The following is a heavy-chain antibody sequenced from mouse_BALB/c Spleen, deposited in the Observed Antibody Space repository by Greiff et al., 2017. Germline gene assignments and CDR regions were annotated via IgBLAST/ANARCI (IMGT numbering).Heavy chain of an antibody. Sequence: EVQLQQSGPGLVKPSQSLSLTCSVTGYSITSGYYWNWIRQFPGNKLEWMGYISYDGSNNYNPSLKNRISITRDTSKNQFFLKLNSVTTEDTATYYCAKGTFDCWGQGTTLTVSS. CDR1: GYSITSGYY. J-gene: IGHJ2*01. CDR3: AKGTFDC. V-gene: IGHV3-6*02. CDR2: ISYDGSN.